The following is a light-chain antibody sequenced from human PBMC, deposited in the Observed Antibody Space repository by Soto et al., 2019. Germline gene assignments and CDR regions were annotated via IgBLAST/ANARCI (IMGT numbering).Light chain of an antibody. CDR2: GAS. J-gene: IGKJ5*01. CDR3: QQSYSTLIT. V-gene: IGKV1-39*01. Sequence: DIQISQSPSSLFASVGDRVTITCRASQGIRNNLGWYQQKPGKAPKRLIYGASSLQSGVPSRFSGSGSGTDFTLTISSLQPEDFATYYCQQSYSTLITFGQGTRLEIK. CDR1: QGIRNN.